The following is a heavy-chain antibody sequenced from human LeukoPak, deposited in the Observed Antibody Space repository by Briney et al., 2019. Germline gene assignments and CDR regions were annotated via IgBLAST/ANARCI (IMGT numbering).Heavy chain of an antibody. D-gene: IGHD5-24*01. CDR1: GYSISSGYY. V-gene: IGHV4-38-2*02. CDR2: IYHSGST. Sequence: SETLSLTCTVSGYSISSGYYWGWIRQPPGKGLEWIGSIYHSGSTYYNPSLKSRVTISVDTSKNQFSLKLSSVTAADTAVYYCAAPVEMATVGYFQHWGQGTLVTVSS. CDR3: AAPVEMATVGYFQH. J-gene: IGHJ1*01.